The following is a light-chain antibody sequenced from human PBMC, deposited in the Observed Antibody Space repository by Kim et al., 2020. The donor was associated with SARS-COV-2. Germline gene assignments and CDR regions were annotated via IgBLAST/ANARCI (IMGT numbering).Light chain of an antibody. CDR3: QQRSNWPPLT. Sequence: SPGERATLSCRASQSVSSYLAWYQQKPGQAPRLLIYDASNRATGIPARFSGSGSGTDFTLTISSLQSEDFAVYYCQQRSNWPPLTFGGGTKVEIK. V-gene: IGKV3-11*01. CDR2: DAS. CDR1: QSVSSY. J-gene: IGKJ4*02.